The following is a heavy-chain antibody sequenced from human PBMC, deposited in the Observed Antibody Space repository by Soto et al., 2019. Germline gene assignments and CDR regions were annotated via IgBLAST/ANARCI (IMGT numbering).Heavy chain of an antibody. CDR1: GGTFSSYA. CDR3: AVDYYDSSGWKLDAFDI. J-gene: IGHJ3*02. V-gene: IGHV1-69*05. CDR2: IIPIFGTA. D-gene: IGHD3-22*01. Sequence: SVKVSCKASGGTFSSYAISWVRQAPGQGLEWMGGIIPIFGTANYAQKLQGRVTMTTDTSTSTAYMELRSLRSDDTAVYYCAVDYYDSSGWKLDAFDIWGQGTMVTVSS.